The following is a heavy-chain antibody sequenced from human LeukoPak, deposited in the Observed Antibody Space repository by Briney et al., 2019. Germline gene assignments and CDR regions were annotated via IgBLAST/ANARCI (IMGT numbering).Heavy chain of an antibody. J-gene: IGHJ4*02. Sequence: GRSLRLSCVASGFTFSTYAIHWVRQAPGKGLEWVAVTSYDGSNKYYADSVKGRFTISRDNSKNTLYLQMNSLRAEDMALYYCAKEGSSWSTFDYWGQGTLVTVSS. CDR2: TSYDGSNK. CDR3: AKEGSSWSTFDY. D-gene: IGHD6-13*01. V-gene: IGHV3-30*04. CDR1: GFTFSTYA.